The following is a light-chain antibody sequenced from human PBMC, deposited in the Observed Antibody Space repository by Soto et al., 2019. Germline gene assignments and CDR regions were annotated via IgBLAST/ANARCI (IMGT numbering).Light chain of an antibody. J-gene: IGKJ3*01. V-gene: IGKV3-11*01. Sequence: DIVLTKSPATLSLSPGERATLSWRASQSISRNGAWYQEIPGQASRLLIYDASNSATCMPARFSSSGSGTDFTLTITSLEPEDFASYYCQQHSNYLGPGTKVYIK. CDR3: QQHSNY. CDR2: DAS. CDR1: QSISRN.